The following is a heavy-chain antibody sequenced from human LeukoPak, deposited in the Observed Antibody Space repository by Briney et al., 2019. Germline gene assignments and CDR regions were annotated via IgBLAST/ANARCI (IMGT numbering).Heavy chain of an antibody. Sequence: SQTLSLTCAVSGGSISSGGYSWRWIRQPPGKGLEWIGYIYHSGSTYYNPSLKSRVTISVDRSKNQFSLKLSSVTAADTAVYYCARGTTVTTLDYWGQGTLVTVSS. CDR2: IYHSGST. CDR3: ARGTTVTTLDY. V-gene: IGHV4-30-2*01. D-gene: IGHD4-11*01. CDR1: GGSISSGGYS. J-gene: IGHJ4*02.